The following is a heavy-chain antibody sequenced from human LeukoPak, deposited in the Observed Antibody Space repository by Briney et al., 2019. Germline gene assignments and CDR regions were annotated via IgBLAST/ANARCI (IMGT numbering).Heavy chain of an antibody. CDR2: ISWNSGSI. CDR1: GFTFDDYA. Sequence: GGSLRLSCAASGFTFDDYAMHWVRQAPGKGLEWVSGISWNSGSIGYADSVKGRFTISRDNAKNSLYLQMNSLRAEDTAVYYCAKERTEYYYDSSGYYSGYFDYWGQGTLVTVSS. CDR3: AKERTEYYYDSSGYYSGYFDY. D-gene: IGHD3-22*01. J-gene: IGHJ4*02. V-gene: IGHV3-9*01.